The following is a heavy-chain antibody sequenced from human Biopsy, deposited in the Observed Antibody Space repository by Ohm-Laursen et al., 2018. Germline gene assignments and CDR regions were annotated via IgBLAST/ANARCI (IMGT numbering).Heavy chain of an antibody. J-gene: IGHJ6*02. CDR1: GFTFNNYG. D-gene: IGHD5-18*01. Sequence: SLRPSCTASGFTFNNYGMQWVRQAPGKGLEWVAFIFYDGSNTYYADSVKGRFTISRDNSRDTLYLQMSSLRAEDTAVYYCAKDRYNYTPIGGFSMDVWDQETTVTVSS. CDR2: IFYDGSNT. CDR3: AKDRYNYTPIGGFSMDV. V-gene: IGHV3-30*18.